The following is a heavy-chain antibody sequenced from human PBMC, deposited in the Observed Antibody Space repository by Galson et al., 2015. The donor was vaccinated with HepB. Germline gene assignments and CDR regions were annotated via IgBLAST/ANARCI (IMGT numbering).Heavy chain of an antibody. D-gene: IGHD3-22*01. CDR1: GFTFSSYS. CDR3: ARDYYDSSLDY. V-gene: IGHV3-30*03. CDR2: ISYDGSNK. Sequence: SLRLSCAASGFTFSSYSMNRVRQAPGKGLEWVAVISYDGSNKYYADSVKGRVTISRDNSKNTLYLQMNSLRAEDTAVYYCARDYYDSSLDYWGQGTLVTVSS. J-gene: IGHJ4*02.